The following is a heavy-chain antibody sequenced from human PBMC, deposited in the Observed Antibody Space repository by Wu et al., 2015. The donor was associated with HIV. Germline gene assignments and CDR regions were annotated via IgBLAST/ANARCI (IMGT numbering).Heavy chain of an antibody. J-gene: IGHJ3*02. D-gene: IGHD3-22*01. CDR3: ARVPRPRYYDSSGIDAFDI. CDR1: GGTFSSYA. V-gene: IGHV1-69*13. CDR2: IIPIFGTA. Sequence: QVQLVQSGAEVKKPGASVKVSCKASGGTFSSYAISWVRQAPGQGLEWMGRIIPIFGTANYAQKFQGRVTITADESTSTAYMELSSLRSEDTAVYYCARVPRPRYYDSSGIDAFDIWGQGTMVTVSS.